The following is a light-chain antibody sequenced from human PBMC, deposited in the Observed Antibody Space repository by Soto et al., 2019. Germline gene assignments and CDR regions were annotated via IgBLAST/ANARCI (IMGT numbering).Light chain of an antibody. Sequence: QSALTQPASVSGSPGQSITISCTGTSSDVGGYNYDSWYQQHPGTAPKLLIYDVSNRPSGVSYRFSGSKSGNTASLTIFGLQAEDEADYYCSSYTSSITLVFGGGTKLTVL. CDR2: DVS. CDR3: SSYTSSITLV. V-gene: IGLV2-14*03. CDR1: SSDVGGYNY. J-gene: IGLJ3*02.